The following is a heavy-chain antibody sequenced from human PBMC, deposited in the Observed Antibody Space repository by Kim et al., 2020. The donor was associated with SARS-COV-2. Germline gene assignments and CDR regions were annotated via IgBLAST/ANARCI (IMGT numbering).Heavy chain of an antibody. CDR1: GFTFSSYT. V-gene: IGHV3-21*01. D-gene: IGHD3-22*01. CDR2: IISSSSYI. J-gene: IGHJ4*02. Sequence: GGSLRLSCAASGFTFSSYTMNWFRQAPGKGLGWVSSIISSSSYIYYADSLKGRFTISRDNANNALYLQMNSLRAEDTALYYCARDRDSSGYADSWGQGTLVTVSS. CDR3: ARDRDSSGYADS.